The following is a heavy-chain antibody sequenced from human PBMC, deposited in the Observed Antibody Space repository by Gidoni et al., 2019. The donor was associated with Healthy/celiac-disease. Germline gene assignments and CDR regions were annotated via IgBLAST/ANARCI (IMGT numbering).Heavy chain of an antibody. CDR1: GYTFTSYG. Sequence: QVQLVQSGAEVKKPGASVKVSCKASGYTFTSYGISWVRQAPGQGLEWMGWISAYNGNTNYAQKLQGRVTMTTDTSTSTAYMELRSLRSDDTAVYYCARGFVVVPAAIDYYYYGMDVWGQGTTVTVSS. V-gene: IGHV1-18*01. J-gene: IGHJ6*02. CDR2: ISAYNGNT. CDR3: ARGFVVVPAAIDYYYYGMDV. D-gene: IGHD2-2*01.